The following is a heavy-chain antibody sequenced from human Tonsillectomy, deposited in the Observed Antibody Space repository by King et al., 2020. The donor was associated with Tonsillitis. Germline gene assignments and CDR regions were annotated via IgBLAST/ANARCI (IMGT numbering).Heavy chain of an antibody. CDR2: INPNSGGT. CDR1: GYTFTGSY. J-gene: IGHJ4*02. Sequence: EQLVQSGAEVKKPGASVKVSCKASGYTFTGSYINWVRQAPGQGLEWMGWINPNSGGTNFAQKFQGRVTMTRDTSISTAYMELRSLRSDDTAMYYCAIEKARNDFDKWGQGTLVTVSS. CDR3: AIEKARNDFDK. V-gene: IGHV1-2*02.